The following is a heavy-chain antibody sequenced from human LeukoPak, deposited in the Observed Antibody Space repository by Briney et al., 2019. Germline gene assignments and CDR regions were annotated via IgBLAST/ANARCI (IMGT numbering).Heavy chain of an antibody. V-gene: IGHV3-7*01. CDR3: ARALTTDDFDY. D-gene: IGHD1-14*01. Sequence: GGSLRLSCAASGFTFSNYWMSWVRQAPGKGLEWVANIKQDGSEKYYVDSVKGRFTISRDNAKNPLYLQMNSLRAEDTAVYYCARALTTDDFDYWGQGTLVTVSS. CDR2: IKQDGSEK. CDR1: GFTFSNYW. J-gene: IGHJ4*02.